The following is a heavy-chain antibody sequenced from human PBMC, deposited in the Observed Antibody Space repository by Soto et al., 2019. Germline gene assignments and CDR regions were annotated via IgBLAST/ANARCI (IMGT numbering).Heavy chain of an antibody. V-gene: IGHV4-34*01. CDR1: GGSFSGNY. D-gene: IGHD2-15*01. CDR3: ARGHLPGGNTFYYDY. CDR2: ISHSGST. J-gene: IGHJ4*02. Sequence: QVQLRQWGAGLLKPSETLSLTCTVYGGSFSGNYWSWIRQPPGMGLEWIGEISHSGSTNYNPSLKSRVTISVDTSKNQFSLKLSSVTAADTAMYYCARGHLPGGNTFYYDYWGQGTLVTVSS.